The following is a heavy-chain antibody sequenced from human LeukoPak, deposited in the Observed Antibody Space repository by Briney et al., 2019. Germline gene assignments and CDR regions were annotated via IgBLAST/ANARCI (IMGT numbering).Heavy chain of an antibody. D-gene: IGHD1-7*01. Sequence: GGSLRLSCAASGFTFSSNYMSWVRQAPGKGLEWVSVIYSGGSTYYADSVKGRFTISRDNSKNTLCLQMNSLRAEDTAVYYCAGSSELRLSAPYDYWGQGTLVTVSS. CDR1: GFTFSSNY. J-gene: IGHJ4*02. V-gene: IGHV3-66*01. CDR3: AGSSELRLSAPYDY. CDR2: IYSGGST.